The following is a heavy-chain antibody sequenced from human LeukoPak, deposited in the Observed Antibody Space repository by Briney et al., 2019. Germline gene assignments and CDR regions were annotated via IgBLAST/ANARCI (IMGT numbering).Heavy chain of an antibody. V-gene: IGHV4-30-2*01. Sequence: SQTLSLTCTVSGGSISSGGYYWSWIRQPPGKGLEWIGEINHSGSTNYNPSLKSRVTISVDTSKNQFSLKLSSVTAADTAVYYCARGSKTRIVGVTIDYWGQGTLVTVSS. CDR3: ARGSKTRIVGVTIDY. J-gene: IGHJ4*02. CDR2: INHSGST. CDR1: GGSISSGGYY. D-gene: IGHD1-26*01.